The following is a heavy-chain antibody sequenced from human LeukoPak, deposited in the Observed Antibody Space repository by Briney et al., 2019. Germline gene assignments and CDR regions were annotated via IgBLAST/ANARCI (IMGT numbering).Heavy chain of an antibody. D-gene: IGHD6-19*01. J-gene: IGHJ4*02. CDR3: ARAVAGDDGFDY. Sequence: PGGSLRLSCAASGFTFSSYAMHWVRQAPGKGLEWVAVISYDGSNKYYADSVKGRFTISRDNSKNTLYLQMNSLRAEDTAVYYCARAVAGDDGFDYWGQGTLVTVSS. CDR2: ISYDGSNK. CDR1: GFTFSSYA. V-gene: IGHV3-30-3*01.